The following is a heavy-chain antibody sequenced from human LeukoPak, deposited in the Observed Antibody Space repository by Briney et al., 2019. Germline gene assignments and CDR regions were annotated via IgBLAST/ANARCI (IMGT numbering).Heavy chain of an antibody. V-gene: IGHV4-61*01. CDR1: GGSISSNSHY. J-gene: IGHJ5*02. Sequence: SETLSLTCTVSGGSISSNSHYWSRIRQPPGKGLEYIGYIYYSGTTKYNPSLKSRVTISIDTSKNQFSLNLISVTAADTAVYYCARGTPLYSSAWYVNWFDPWGQGTLVTVSS. CDR2: IYYSGTT. D-gene: IGHD6-19*01. CDR3: ARGTPLYSSAWYVNWFDP.